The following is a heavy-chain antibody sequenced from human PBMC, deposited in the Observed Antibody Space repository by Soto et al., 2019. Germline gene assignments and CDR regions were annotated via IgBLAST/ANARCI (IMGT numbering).Heavy chain of an antibody. CDR3: ARDREPDNWFDP. CDR2: INPSGGST. CDR1: GYTFTSYY. J-gene: IGHJ5*02. V-gene: IGHV1-46*01. Sequence: ASVKVSCKASGYTFTSYYMHWVRQAPGQGLEWMGIINPSGGSTSYAQKFQGRVTMTTDTSTSTAYMELRSLRSDDTAVYYCARDREPDNWFDPWGQGTLVTVSS.